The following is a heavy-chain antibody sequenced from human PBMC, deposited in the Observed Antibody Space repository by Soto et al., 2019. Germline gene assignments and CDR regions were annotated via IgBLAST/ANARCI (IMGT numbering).Heavy chain of an antibody. CDR1: GVSFNSYD. D-gene: IGHD3-22*01. J-gene: IGHJ5*02. Sequence: PGGSLRLSCAASGVSFNSYDMHWVRQAPGKGPEWVAIISYDGSNTYYSDSVRGRFTISRDNSKDTLYLQMHSLRSEDTAIYYCGSIRRYFSGYDCHAWGQGTQVTVSS. V-gene: IGHV3-30*03. CDR2: ISYDGSNT. CDR3: GSIRRYFSGYDCHA.